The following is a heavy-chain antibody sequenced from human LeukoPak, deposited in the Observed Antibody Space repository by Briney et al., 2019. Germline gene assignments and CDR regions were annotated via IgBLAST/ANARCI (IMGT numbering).Heavy chain of an antibody. D-gene: IGHD3-22*01. CDR1: GFTFSSYD. CDR3: ARGPYYYDSSGAFDI. J-gene: IGHJ3*02. CDR2: IGTAGDT. Sequence: PGGSLRLSCAASGFTFSSYDMHWVRQATGKGLEWVSAIGTAGDTYYPGSVKGRFTISRENAKNCLYLQMNSLRAGDTAVYYCARGPYYYDSSGAFDIWGQGTMVTVSS. V-gene: IGHV3-13*01.